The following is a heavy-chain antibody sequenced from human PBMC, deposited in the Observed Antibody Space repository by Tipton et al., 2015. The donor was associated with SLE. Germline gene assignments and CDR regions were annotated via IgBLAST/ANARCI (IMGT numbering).Heavy chain of an antibody. J-gene: IGHJ4*02. CDR2: VYSSGST. CDR3: ARGGGSYYDY. V-gene: IGHV4-4*07. Sequence: TLSLTCTVSGGSISGYYWRWIRQPAGKGLEWIGCVYSSGSTIYNPPIKSRITLSLNTSKNQFYLMVNSVTTTDTAVYYCARGGGSYYDYWGQGTLVTVSS. D-gene: IGHD1-26*01. CDR1: GGSISGYY.